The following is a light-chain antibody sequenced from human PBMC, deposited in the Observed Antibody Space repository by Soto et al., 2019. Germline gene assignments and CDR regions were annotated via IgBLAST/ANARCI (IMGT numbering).Light chain of an antibody. Sequence: QSALTQPASVSGSPGQSIAISCTATSSEVDVYKYVSWYQHHPGKAPKLIIYDVYNRPSGVSDRFSGSKSGNTASLTISGLQPEDEADYHCSSYTTTGTVFGGGTKLTVL. J-gene: IGLJ3*02. CDR1: SSEVDVYKY. V-gene: IGLV2-14*03. CDR2: DVY. CDR3: SSYTTTGTV.